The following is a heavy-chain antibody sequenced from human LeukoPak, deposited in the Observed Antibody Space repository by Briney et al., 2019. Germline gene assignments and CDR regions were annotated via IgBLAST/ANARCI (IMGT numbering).Heavy chain of an antibody. Sequence: PGGSLRLSCAASGFTFSSYGMHWVRQAPGKGLEWVAFIRYDGSNKYYADSVKGRFTISRDNAKNSLYLQMNSLRAEDTAVYYCARDKDFGVVRTPNWFDPWGQGTLVTVSS. CDR2: IRYDGSNK. CDR3: ARDKDFGVVRTPNWFDP. D-gene: IGHD3-3*01. J-gene: IGHJ5*02. CDR1: GFTFSSYG. V-gene: IGHV3-30*02.